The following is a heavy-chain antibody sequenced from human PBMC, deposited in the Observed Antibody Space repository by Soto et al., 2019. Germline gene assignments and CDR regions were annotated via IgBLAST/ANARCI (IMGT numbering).Heavy chain of an antibody. CDR3: ARVNPSIPSWFDP. CDR1: GGSISSGDYY. CDR2: IYYSGST. Sequence: QVQLQESGPGLVKPSQTLSLTCTVSGGSISSGDYYWSWIRQPPGKGLEWIGYIYYSGSTYYNPSLKSRVTISVDTAKNQFSLKLSSVTAADTAVYYCARVNPSIPSWFDPWGQGTLVTVSS. J-gene: IGHJ5*02. V-gene: IGHV4-30-4*01.